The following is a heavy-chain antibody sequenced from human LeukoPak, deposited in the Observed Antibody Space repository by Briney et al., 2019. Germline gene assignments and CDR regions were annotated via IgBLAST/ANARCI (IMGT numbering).Heavy chain of an antibody. D-gene: IGHD6-13*01. V-gene: IGHV3-74*01. CDR3: AREGVAAGTYDY. Sequence: PGGSLRLSCAASGFTFSSYWMHWVRQAPGKGLVWVSRINSDGSSTNYADSVKGRFTISRDNAKNTLYLQMNSLRAEDTAVYYCAREGVAAGTYDYWGQGTPVTVSS. CDR2: INSDGSST. J-gene: IGHJ4*02. CDR1: GFTFSSYW.